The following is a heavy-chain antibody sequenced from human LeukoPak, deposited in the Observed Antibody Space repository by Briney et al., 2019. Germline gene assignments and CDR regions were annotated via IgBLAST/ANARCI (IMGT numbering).Heavy chain of an antibody. CDR1: GYSVHSYW. J-gene: IGHJ4*02. D-gene: IGHD1-1*01. CDR2: IFTSDSAL. CDR3: ARRLKISQGGTTDY. V-gene: IGHV5-51*01. Sequence: GESLKSSCKTAGYSVHSYWIGWVRQMPGKGLECMGIIFTSDSALRYCTSLQGQVTISADRSITTAYLQWSSLRGSDTAMYYCARRLKISQGGTTDYWGEGTLVSVS.